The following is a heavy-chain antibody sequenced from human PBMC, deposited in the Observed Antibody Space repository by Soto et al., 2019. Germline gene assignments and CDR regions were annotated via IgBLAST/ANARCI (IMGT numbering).Heavy chain of an antibody. J-gene: IGHJ4*02. CDR2: IYYSGST. CDR3: ARGNGDCSGGSCYAFFDY. D-gene: IGHD2-15*01. V-gene: IGHV4-30-4*01. Sequence: QVQLQESGPGLVKPSQTLSLTCTVSGGSISSGDYYWSWIRQPPGKGPEWIGYIYYSGSTYYNPSLKSRVTISVDTSKNQFSLKLSSVTAADTAVYYCARGNGDCSGGSCYAFFDYWGQGTLVTVSS. CDR1: GGSISSGDYY.